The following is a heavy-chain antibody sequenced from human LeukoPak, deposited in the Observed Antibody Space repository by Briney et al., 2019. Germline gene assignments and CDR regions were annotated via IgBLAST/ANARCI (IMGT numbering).Heavy chain of an antibody. CDR1: GGSISSGEYY. J-gene: IGHJ6*02. CDR3: AREARGVYYYGSGSPIYYYGMDV. D-gene: IGHD3-10*01. CDR2: IYYSGST. Sequence: SQTLSLTCTASGGSISSGEYYWSWIRQPPGKGLEWIGYIYYSGSTYYNPSLKSRVTISVDTSKNQFSLKLSSVTAADTAVYYCAREARGVYYYGSGSPIYYYGMDVWGQGTTVTVSS. V-gene: IGHV4-30-4*01.